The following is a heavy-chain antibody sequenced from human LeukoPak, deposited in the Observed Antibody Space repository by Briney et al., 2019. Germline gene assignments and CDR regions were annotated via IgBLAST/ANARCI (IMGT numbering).Heavy chain of an antibody. CDR1: GFTFSSYW. Sequence: PGGSLRLSCAASGFTFSSYWKSWVRQAPGKGLEWVASIKQDGSEKYYVDSVKGRFTISRDNAKNSLYLQMNSLRAEDTAVYYCARDRRDAFDIWGQGTMVTVSS. V-gene: IGHV3-7*01. CDR2: IKQDGSEK. J-gene: IGHJ3*02. CDR3: ARDRRDAFDI.